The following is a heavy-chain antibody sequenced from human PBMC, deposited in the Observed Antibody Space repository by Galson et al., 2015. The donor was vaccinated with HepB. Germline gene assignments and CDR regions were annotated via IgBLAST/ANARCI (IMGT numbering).Heavy chain of an antibody. D-gene: IGHD5-18*01. CDR3: ARAVRIQLWRSPYYYYMDV. V-gene: IGHV4-61*02. J-gene: IGHJ6*03. CDR1: GGSISSGSYY. Sequence: TLSLTCTVSGGSISSGSYYWSWIRQPAGKGLEWIGRIYTSGSTNYNPSLKSRVTMSVDTSKNQFSLKLSSVTAADTAVYYCARAVRIQLWRSPYYYYMDVWGKGTTVTVSS. CDR2: IYTSGST.